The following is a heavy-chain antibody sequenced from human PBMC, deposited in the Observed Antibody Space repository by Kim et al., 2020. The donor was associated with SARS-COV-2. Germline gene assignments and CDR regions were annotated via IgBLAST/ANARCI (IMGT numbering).Heavy chain of an antibody. Sequence: SETLSLTCTVSGGSVSSGSYYWSWIRQPPGKGLEWIGYIYYSGSTNYNPSLKSRVTISVDTSKNQFSLKLSSVTAADTAVYYCARGLWGYSSSWTFDYWGQGTLVTVSS. CDR2: IYYSGST. J-gene: IGHJ4*02. D-gene: IGHD6-13*01. CDR1: GGSVSSGSYY. V-gene: IGHV4-61*01. CDR3: ARGLWGYSSSWTFDY.